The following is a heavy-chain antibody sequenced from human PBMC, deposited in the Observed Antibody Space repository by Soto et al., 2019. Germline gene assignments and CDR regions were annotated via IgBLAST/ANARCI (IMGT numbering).Heavy chain of an antibody. V-gene: IGHV4-61*08. CDR2: IYYSGST. J-gene: IGHJ4*02. D-gene: IGHD3-9*01. CDR1: GGSISSGDYY. Sequence: SETLSLTCTVSGGSISSGDYYWSWIRQPPGKGLEWIGYIYYSGSTNYNPSLKSRVTISVDTSKNQFSLKLSSVTAADTAVYYCARTNPGYYDILTGFQISYYFDYWGQGTLVTVSS. CDR3: ARTNPGYYDILTGFQISYYFDY.